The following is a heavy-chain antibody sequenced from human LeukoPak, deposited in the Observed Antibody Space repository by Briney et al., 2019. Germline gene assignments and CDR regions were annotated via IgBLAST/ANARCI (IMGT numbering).Heavy chain of an antibody. Sequence: ASVKVSCKASGYTFTSYDINWVRQATGQGLEWMGWMNPNSGNTGYAQKFQGRVTITRNTSISTAYMELSSLRSEDTAVYYCARRYQLSYNWFDPWGQGTLVTVSS. J-gene: IGHJ5*02. CDR1: GYTFTSYD. D-gene: IGHD2-2*01. V-gene: IGHV1-8*01. CDR2: MNPNSGNT. CDR3: ARRYQLSYNWFDP.